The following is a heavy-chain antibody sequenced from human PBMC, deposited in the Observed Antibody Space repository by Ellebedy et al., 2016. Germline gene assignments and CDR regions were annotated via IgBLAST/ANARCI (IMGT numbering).Heavy chain of an antibody. CDR1: GGSISSYY. CDR3: ARELGYCSSTSCSDAFDI. D-gene: IGHD2-2*01. J-gene: IGHJ3*02. V-gene: IGHV4-59*01. Sequence: GSLRLSXTVSGGSISSYYWSWIRQPPGKGLEWIGYIYYSGSTNYNPSLKSRVTISVDTSKNQFSLKLSSVTAADTAVYYCARELGYCSSTSCSDAFDIWGQGTMVTVSS. CDR2: IYYSGST.